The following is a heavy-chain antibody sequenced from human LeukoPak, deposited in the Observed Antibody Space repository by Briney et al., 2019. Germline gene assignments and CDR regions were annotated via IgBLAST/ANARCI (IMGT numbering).Heavy chain of an antibody. J-gene: IGHJ6*03. V-gene: IGHV3-21*01. CDR3: AREETYYYGSGSYDMDV. Sequence: GGSLRLSCAASGFTFSSYSMNWVRQAPGKGLEWVSSISSSSSYIYYADSVKGRFTISRDNAKNSLYLQMNSLRAEDTAVYYCAREETYYYGSGSYDMDVWGKGTTVTVSS. CDR1: GFTFSSYS. CDR2: ISSSSSYI. D-gene: IGHD3-10*01.